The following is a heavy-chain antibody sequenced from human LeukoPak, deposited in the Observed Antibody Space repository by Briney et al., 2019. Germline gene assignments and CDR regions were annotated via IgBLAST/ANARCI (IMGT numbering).Heavy chain of an antibody. V-gene: IGHV1-69*05. CDR3: ARGPWVATRRRDGYYYYYMDV. Sequence: SAKVSCKASGGTFSSYAISWVRQAPGQGLEWMGGIIPIFGTANYAQKFQGRVTITTDESTSTAYMELSSLRSEDTAVYYCARGPWVATRRRDGYYYYYMDVWGKGTTVTVSS. D-gene: IGHD5-12*01. CDR2: IIPIFGTA. CDR1: GGTFSSYA. J-gene: IGHJ6*03.